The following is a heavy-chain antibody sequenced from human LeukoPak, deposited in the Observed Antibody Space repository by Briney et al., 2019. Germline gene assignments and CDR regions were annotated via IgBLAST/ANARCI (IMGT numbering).Heavy chain of an antibody. CDR2: IYYSGST. Sequence: SETLSLTCTVSGGSISSSSYYWGWIRQPPGKGLEWIGRIYYSGSTYYNPSLKSRVTISVDTSKNQFSLKLSSVTAADTAVYYCARVVVVAATRGSDAFDIWGQGTMVTVSS. CDR3: ARVVVVAATRGSDAFDI. J-gene: IGHJ3*02. CDR1: GGSISSSSYY. D-gene: IGHD2-15*01. V-gene: IGHV4-39*07.